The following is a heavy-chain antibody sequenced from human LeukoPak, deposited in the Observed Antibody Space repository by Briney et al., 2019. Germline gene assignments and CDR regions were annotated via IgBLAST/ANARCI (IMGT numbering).Heavy chain of an antibody. CDR2: FYYSGST. CDR1: GGSFSTYY. D-gene: IGHD1-26*01. CDR3: ARGQGGNYYLNYFDY. Sequence: SETLSLTCTVTGGSFSTYYWSWIRQPPGKGLEWIGHFYYSGSTNYNPSLKSRVTISVDTSRNQFSLKLTSVTAADTAVYYCARGQGGNYYLNYFDYWGQGALVTVSS. V-gene: IGHV4-59*01. J-gene: IGHJ4*02.